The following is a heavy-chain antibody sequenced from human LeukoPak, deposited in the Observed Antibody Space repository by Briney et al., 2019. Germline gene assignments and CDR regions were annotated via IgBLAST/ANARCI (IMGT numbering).Heavy chain of an antibody. V-gene: IGHV1-69-2*01. CDR1: GYTFTDYY. J-gene: IGHJ1*01. CDR2: VDPEEGET. CDR3: AMGRRWLQFHTEYFQH. D-gene: IGHD5-24*01. Sequence: ASVKVSCKVSGYTFTDYYMHWVQQAPGKGLEWMGLVDPEEGETIYAEKFQGRVTITADTSTDTAYMELSSLRSEDTAVYYCAMGRRWLQFHTEYFQHWGQGTLVTVSS.